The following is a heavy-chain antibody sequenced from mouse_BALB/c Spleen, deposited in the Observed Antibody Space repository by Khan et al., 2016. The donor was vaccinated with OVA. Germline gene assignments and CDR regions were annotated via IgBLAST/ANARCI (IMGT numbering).Heavy chain of an antibody. Sequence: EVELVESGGGLVKPGGSLKLSCAASGFTFSTYAMSWVRQTPEKRLEWVATISSDGDYTYFPDNVTGRFTISRDNAKNTLCLQMTSLRSEDTAMYYCARSRYGNFAYWGQGNLVTVSA. CDR1: GFTFSTYA. V-gene: IGHV5-9-3*01. J-gene: IGHJ3*01. CDR3: ARSRYGNFAY. CDR2: ISSDGDYT. D-gene: IGHD2-1*01.